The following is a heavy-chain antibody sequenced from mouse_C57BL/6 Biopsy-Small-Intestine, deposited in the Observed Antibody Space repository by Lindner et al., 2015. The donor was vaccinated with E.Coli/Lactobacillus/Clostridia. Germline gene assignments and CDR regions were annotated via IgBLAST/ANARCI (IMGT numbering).Heavy chain of an antibody. D-gene: IGHD2-4*01. J-gene: IGHJ3*01. CDR1: GYAFDRSW. CDR2: IYPGDGDT. CDR3: ARRPSDYDYDGWFVY. Sequence: VQLQESGPELVRPGASVKISCKASGYAFDRSWMNWVKQRPGKGLEWIGRIYPGDGDTNYSGKFKGKATLTADKSSSIVYMQLSSLTSEDSAVYFRARRPSDYDYDGWFVYWAKGLWSLSLQ. V-gene: IGHV1-82*01.